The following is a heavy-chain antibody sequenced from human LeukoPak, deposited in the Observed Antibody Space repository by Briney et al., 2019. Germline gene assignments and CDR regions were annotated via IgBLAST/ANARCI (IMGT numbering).Heavy chain of an antibody. CDR1: GYTFTSYG. V-gene: IGHV1-18*01. CDR2: ISAYNGNT. CDR3: ARRRDILTGYFSYYYYGMDV. J-gene: IGHJ6*02. Sequence: ASVKVSCKASGYTFTSYGISWVRQAPGQGLERMGWISAYNGNTNYAQKLQGRVTMTTDTSTSTAYMELRSLRSDDTAVYYCARRRDILTGYFSYYYYGMDVWGQGTTVTVSS. D-gene: IGHD3-9*01.